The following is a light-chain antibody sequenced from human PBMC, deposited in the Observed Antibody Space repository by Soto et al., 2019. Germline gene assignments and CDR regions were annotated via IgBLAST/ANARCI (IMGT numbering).Light chain of an antibody. V-gene: IGLV2-14*01. CDR1: SSDVGGYNY. Sequence: QSALAQPASVSGSPEQSITISCTGTSSDVGGYNYVSWYQQHPGKAPKLMIYEVSNRPSGASNRFSGSKSGNTASLTISGLQAEDEADYYCSSYTSSSLYVFGTGTKVTVL. CDR2: EVS. CDR3: SSYTSSSLYV. J-gene: IGLJ1*01.